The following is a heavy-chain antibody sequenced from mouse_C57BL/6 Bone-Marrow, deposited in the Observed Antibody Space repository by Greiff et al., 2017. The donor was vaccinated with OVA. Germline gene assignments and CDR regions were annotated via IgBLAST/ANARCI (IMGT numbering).Heavy chain of an antibody. CDR3: ARGGYYYGSPWYFDY. Sequence: VQLQQSGAELARPGASVKMSCKASGYTFTSYTMHWVKQRPGQGLEWIGYINPSSGYTKYNQKFKDKATLTADKSSSTAYMQLSSLTSEDSAVYDCARGGYYYGSPWYFDYWGQGTTLTVSS. D-gene: IGHD1-1*01. V-gene: IGHV1-4*01. CDR1: GYTFTSYT. CDR2: INPSSGYT. J-gene: IGHJ2*01.